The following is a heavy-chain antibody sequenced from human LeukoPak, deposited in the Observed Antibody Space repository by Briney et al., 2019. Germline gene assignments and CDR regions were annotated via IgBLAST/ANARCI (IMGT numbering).Heavy chain of an antibody. CDR2: INHSGST. CDR1: GGSFSGYY. D-gene: IGHD4-23*01. V-gene: IGHV4-34*01. J-gene: IGHJ4*02. Sequence: SETLSLTCAVYGGSFSGYYWSWIRQPPGKGLEWIGEINHSGSTNYNPSLKSRVTISVDTSKNQFSLKVTSVTAADTAVYYCARDRLRWPKIDYWGQGTLVTVSS. CDR3: ARDRLRWPKIDY.